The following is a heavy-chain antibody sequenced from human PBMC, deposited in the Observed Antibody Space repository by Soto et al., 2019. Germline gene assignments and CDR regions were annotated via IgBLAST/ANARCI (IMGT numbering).Heavy chain of an antibody. D-gene: IGHD6-6*01. CDR2: TYYRSKWYN. CDR1: GDSVSSNSAA. Sequence: PSQTLSLTCAISGDSVSSNSAAWNWIRQSPSRGLEWLGRTYYRSKWYNDYAVSVKSRITINPDTSKNQFSLQLNSVTPEDTAVYYCARWVVRFKPRPIDAFDIWGQGKMLTVSS. CDR3: ARWVVRFKPRPIDAFDI. J-gene: IGHJ3*02. V-gene: IGHV6-1*01.